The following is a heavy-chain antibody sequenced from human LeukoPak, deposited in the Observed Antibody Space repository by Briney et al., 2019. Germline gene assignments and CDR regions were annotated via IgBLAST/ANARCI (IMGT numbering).Heavy chain of an antibody. CDR1: GFTFSSYW. Sequence: GGSLRLSCAASGFTFSSYWMHWVRQAPGRGLVWVSRISSDGSSTIYADSVKGRFTISRDNAKNTLYLQMNSLRAEDTAVYYCAVYSSSFYFDYWGQGTLVTVSS. J-gene: IGHJ4*02. D-gene: IGHD6-6*01. V-gene: IGHV3-74*01. CDR2: ISSDGSST. CDR3: AVYSSSFYFDY.